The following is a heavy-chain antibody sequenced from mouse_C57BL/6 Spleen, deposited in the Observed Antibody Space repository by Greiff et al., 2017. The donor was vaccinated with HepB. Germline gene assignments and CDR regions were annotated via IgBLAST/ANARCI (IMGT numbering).Heavy chain of an antibody. V-gene: IGHV1-55*01. CDR2: IYPGSGST. CDR3: ARTSLGTTVAAGGWYFDV. Sequence: QVQLQQPGAELVKPGASVKMSCKASGYTFTSYWITWVKQRPGQGLEWIGDIYPGSGSTNYNEKFKSKATLTVDTSSSTAYMQLSSLTSEDSAVYYCARTSLGTTVAAGGWYFDVWGTGTTVTVSS. CDR1: GYTFTSYW. J-gene: IGHJ1*03. D-gene: IGHD1-1*01.